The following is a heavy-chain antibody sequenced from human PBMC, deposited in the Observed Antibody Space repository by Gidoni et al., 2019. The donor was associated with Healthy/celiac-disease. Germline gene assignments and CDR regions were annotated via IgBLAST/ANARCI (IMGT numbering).Heavy chain of an antibody. CDR3: ARGGDGDYLVAFDI. J-gene: IGHJ3*02. D-gene: IGHD4-17*01. V-gene: IGHV4-59*01. CDR2: IYYSGST. CDR1: GGSISSYY. Sequence: QVQLQESGPGPVKPSETLYLTCTVSGGSISSYYWSWIRQPPGKGLEWIGYIYYSGSTNYNPSLKSRVTISVDTSKNQFSLKLSSVTAADTAVYYCARGGDGDYLVAFDIWGQGTMVTVSS.